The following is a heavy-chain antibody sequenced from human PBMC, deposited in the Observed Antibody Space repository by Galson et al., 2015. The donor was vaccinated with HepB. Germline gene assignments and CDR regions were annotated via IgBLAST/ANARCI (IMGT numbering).Heavy chain of an antibody. Sequence: SLRLSCAASGFTFSYHIMNWVRQAPGKGLECISYIGPRGDRIYYADSVKGRFTVSRDNAENSLFLEMSGLRDTDTAVYYCARGGPHGEGSYYNSFNYWGQGVLVTVPS. CDR3: ARGGPHGEGSYYNSFNY. CDR1: GFTFSYHI. D-gene: IGHD3-10*01. CDR2: IGPRGDRI. J-gene: IGHJ4*02. V-gene: IGHV3-48*02.